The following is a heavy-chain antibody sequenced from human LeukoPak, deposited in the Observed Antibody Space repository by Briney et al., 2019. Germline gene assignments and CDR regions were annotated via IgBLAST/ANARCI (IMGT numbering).Heavy chain of an antibody. Sequence: VKVSCKASGYTFNSYGISWVRQAPGQGLEWMGWISPYNGNTNYAQKFQGRVTMTTDTSTTTAYMELRSLGSDDTAVYYCAREPSGSGGYDYWGQGTLVTVSS. CDR1: GYTFNSYG. D-gene: IGHD3-10*01. V-gene: IGHV1-18*01. CDR2: ISPYNGNT. J-gene: IGHJ4*02. CDR3: AREPSGSGGYDY.